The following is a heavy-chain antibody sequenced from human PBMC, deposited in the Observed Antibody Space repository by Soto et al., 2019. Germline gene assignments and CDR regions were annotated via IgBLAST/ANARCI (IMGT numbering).Heavy chain of an antibody. D-gene: IGHD3-10*01. CDR1: GFTFSRFE. J-gene: IGHJ4*02. V-gene: IGHV3-48*03. Sequence: PGGSLRLSCAASGFTFSRFELHWVRQAPGKGLEWISYISSSGSTAYYASSVEGRFTISRDNDNNSVYLQMDSLRDEDTALYYCTRAAWFPYLSFYWGQGALVTVSS. CDR2: ISSSGSTA. CDR3: TRAAWFPYLSFY.